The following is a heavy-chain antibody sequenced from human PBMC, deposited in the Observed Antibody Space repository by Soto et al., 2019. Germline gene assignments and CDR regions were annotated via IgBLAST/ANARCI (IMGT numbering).Heavy chain of an antibody. V-gene: IGHV4-31*03. Sequence: KQSQTLSLTCTVSGGSISSGGYYWSWIRQHPGKGLEWIGYIYYSGSTYYNPSLKSRVTISVDTSKNQFSLKLSSVTAADTAVYYCARGSSGYYYSAKYNWFDPWGQGTLVTVSS. J-gene: IGHJ5*02. D-gene: IGHD3-22*01. CDR3: ARGSSGYYYSAKYNWFDP. CDR2: IYYSGST. CDR1: GGSISSGGYY.